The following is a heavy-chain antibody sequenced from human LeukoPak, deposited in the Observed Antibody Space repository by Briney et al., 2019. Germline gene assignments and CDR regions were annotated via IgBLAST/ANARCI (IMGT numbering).Heavy chain of an antibody. CDR3: ARVTGYMTEDYFDY. CDR1: GYTFTVYY. CDR2: INPNSGGT. Sequence: ASVKVSCKASGYTFTVYYIHWVRQAPGQGLEWMGWINPNSGGTNYAQKFQGRVTMTRDTSISTAYMELSTLRSDDTAVYYCARVTGYMTEDYFDYWGQGTLITVSS. D-gene: IGHD6-13*01. V-gene: IGHV1-2*02. J-gene: IGHJ4*02.